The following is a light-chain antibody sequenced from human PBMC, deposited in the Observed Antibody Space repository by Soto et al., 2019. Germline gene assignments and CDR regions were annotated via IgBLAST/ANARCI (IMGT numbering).Light chain of an antibody. Sequence: EIVMTQSPATLSVSPGESATLSCRASQSVSSNLVWYQHKPGQAPRLLIYGASTRATGIPARFSGSGSGTAFTLTISSLQSEDFAVYYCQQYNNWPRTFGQGNKVEVK. CDR3: QQYNNWPRT. CDR1: QSVSSN. J-gene: IGKJ1*01. CDR2: GAS. V-gene: IGKV3-15*01.